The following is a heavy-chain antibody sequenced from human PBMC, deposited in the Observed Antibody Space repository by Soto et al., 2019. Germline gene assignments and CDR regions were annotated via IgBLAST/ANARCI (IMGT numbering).Heavy chain of an antibody. CDR1: GGSISSGGYY. J-gene: IGHJ5*02. CDR3: ARDLLRSGQGFGELVGS. V-gene: IGHV4-31*01. Sequence: QVQLQESGPGLVKPSQTLSLTCTVSGGSISSGGYYWSWIRQHPGKGLEWIGYIYYSGSTYYNPCLKSPETISVDTSKNQFSMKLSSVTAADTAVYYCARDLLRSGQGFGELVGSWGQGTLVTDSS. CDR2: IYYSGST. D-gene: IGHD3-10*01.